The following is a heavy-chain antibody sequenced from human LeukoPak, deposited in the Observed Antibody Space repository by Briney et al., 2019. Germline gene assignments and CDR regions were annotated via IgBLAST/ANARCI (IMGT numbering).Heavy chain of an antibody. CDR2: IYYSGST. V-gene: IGHV4-30-4*01. J-gene: IGHJ4*02. D-gene: IGHD4-17*01. CDR3: ARDGTTVTTSD. CDR1: GGSISSGDYY. Sequence: PSETLSLTCTVSGGSISSGDYYWSWIRQPPGKGLEWIGYIYYSGSTYYNPSLKSRVTISVDTSKNQFSLKLSSVTAADTVVYYCARDGTTVTTSDWGQGTLVTVSS.